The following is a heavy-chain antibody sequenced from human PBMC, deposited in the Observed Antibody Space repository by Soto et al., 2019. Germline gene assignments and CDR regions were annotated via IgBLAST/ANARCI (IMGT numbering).Heavy chain of an antibody. J-gene: IGHJ5*02. CDR3: AKDISAQSDGWLNWFDP. CDR1: GFTFEDYV. Sequence: EVQLVESGGGLVQPGRSLRLSCAASGFTFEDYVMHWVRQAPGKGLEWISGISWNSVSIGYADSVKGRFTISRDNAKNSLYLQMNGLTTEDTAFCYCAKDISAQSDGWLNWFDPWGQGTLVTVSS. D-gene: IGHD6-19*01. V-gene: IGHV3-9*01. CDR2: ISWNSVSI.